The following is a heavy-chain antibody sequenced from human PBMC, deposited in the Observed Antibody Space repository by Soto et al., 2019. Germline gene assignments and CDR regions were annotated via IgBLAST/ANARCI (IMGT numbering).Heavy chain of an antibody. CDR3: ARGGLHIESSGQLAYYFDN. Sequence: SETLSLTCAVYGGSFTDSFGSWIRQPPGKGLEWIGEINHRGFTNYNPSLKSRVTISVDASKNQFSLKLNSVTAADTAVYYCARGGLHIESSGQLAYYFDNWGQGTLVTVSS. V-gene: IGHV4-34*01. D-gene: IGHD3-22*01. J-gene: IGHJ4*02. CDR2: INHRGFT. CDR1: GGSFTDSF.